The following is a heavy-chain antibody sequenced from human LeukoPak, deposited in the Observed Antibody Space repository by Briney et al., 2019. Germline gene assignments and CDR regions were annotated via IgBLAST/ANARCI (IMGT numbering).Heavy chain of an antibody. Sequence: SETLSLTCTVSGYSISSGYYWGWIRQPPGKGLEWIGSIYHSGSTCYNPSLKSRVTISVDTSKNQFSLKLSSVTAADTAVYYCARALSYCSSTSCYNNWFDPWGQGTLVTVSS. CDR2: IYHSGST. D-gene: IGHD2-2*02. J-gene: IGHJ5*02. CDR3: ARALSYCSSTSCYNNWFDP. V-gene: IGHV4-38-2*02. CDR1: GYSISSGYY.